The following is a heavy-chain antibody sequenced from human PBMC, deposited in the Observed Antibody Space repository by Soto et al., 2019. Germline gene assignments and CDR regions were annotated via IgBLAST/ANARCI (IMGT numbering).Heavy chain of an antibody. CDR1: GFTFTSYG. D-gene: IGHD1-1*01. V-gene: IGHV1-18*01. CDR2: ISAHNGNT. J-gene: IGHJ4*02. CDR3: ARGRYGDY. Sequence: QVHLVQSGAEVKKPGASVKVSCKGSGFTFTSYGITWVRQAPGQGLEWMGWISAHNGNTDYAQRLQGRVTVTRDTSTSTAYMELRSLRSDDTAVYYCARGRYGDYWGQGALVTVSS.